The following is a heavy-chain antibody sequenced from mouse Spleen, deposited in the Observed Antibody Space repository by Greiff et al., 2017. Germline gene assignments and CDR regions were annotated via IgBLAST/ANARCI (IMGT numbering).Heavy chain of an antibody. J-gene: IGHJ3*01. V-gene: IGHV5-9*04. Sequence: EVKLMESGGGLVKPGGSLKLSCAASGFTFSSYTMSWVRQTPAKRLEWVATISSGGGNTYYPDSVKGRFTISRDNARNTLYLQMSSLRSEDTAMYYCARLYDDPTGFAYWGQGTLVTVSA. CDR2: ISSGGGNT. D-gene: IGHD2-3*01. CDR1: GFTFSSYT. CDR3: ARLYDDPTGFAY.